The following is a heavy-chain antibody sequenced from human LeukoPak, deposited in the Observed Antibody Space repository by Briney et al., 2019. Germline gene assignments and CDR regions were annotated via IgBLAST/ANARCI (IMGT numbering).Heavy chain of an antibody. D-gene: IGHD3-16*02. CDR2: IYTSGST. J-gene: IGHJ3*02. V-gene: IGHV4-61*02. CDR3: ARRSYYDYVWGSYQDAFDI. CDR1: GGSISSGSYY. Sequence: SQTLSLTCTVSGGSISSGSYYWRWLRQPAGKGLEWIGRIYTSGSTNYNTSLKSRVTISVDTSKTQFSLKLSSVTAADTAVYYCARRSYYDYVWGSYQDAFDIWGQGTMVTVSS.